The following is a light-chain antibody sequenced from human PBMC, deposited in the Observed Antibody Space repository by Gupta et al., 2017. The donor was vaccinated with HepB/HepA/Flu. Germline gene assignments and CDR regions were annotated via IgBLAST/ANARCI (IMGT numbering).Light chain of an antibody. CDR2: GAS. Sequence: EIVLTQSPVTLSWSPGERATLSCRASQSVSSLAWYQQKPGQAPRLLIYGASSRATGIPDRFSVSGSGTDFTLTISRLEPEDFAVYYCQHYGTSLITFGQGTRLEIK. J-gene: IGKJ5*01. V-gene: IGKV3-20*01. CDR1: QSVSS. CDR3: QHYGTSLIT.